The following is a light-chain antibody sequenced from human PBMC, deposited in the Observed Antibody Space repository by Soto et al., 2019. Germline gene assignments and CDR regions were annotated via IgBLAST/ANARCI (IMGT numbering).Light chain of an antibody. J-gene: IGKJ1*01. CDR2: KAS. CDR1: QSISSW. CDR3: QQYNSYSPWT. Sequence: DIQRTQSPSTLSASVGDRVTITCRASQSISSWLAWYQQKPWKAPKLLIYKASSLESGVPSRFSGSGSGTEFTLTISSLQPDDFATYYCQQYNSYSPWTFGQGTKVDIK. V-gene: IGKV1-5*03.